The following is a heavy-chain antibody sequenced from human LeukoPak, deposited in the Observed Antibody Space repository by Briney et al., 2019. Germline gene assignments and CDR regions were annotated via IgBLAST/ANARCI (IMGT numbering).Heavy chain of an antibody. CDR3: ARNGASYYYYGMDV. CDR2: MNPNSGNT. CDR1: GYTFTSYD. Sequence: ASVTVSFKASGYTFTSYDINWVRQAPGQGLEWMGWMNPNSGNTGYAQKFQGRVTMTRNTSISTAYMELSSLRSEDTAVYYCARNGASYYYYGMDVWGQGTTVTVSS. J-gene: IGHJ6*02. V-gene: IGHV1-8*01. D-gene: IGHD3-10*01.